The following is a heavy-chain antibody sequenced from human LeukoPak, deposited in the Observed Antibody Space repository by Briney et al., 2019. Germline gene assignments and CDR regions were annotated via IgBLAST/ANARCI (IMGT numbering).Heavy chain of an antibody. CDR3: ARVPRRLEQRLIFTAFDI. CDR1: GGSLSGYY. D-gene: IGHD1/OR15-1a*01. Sequence: PETLSPTCAVYGGSLSGYYWSWIRQPPGKGLEWIGEINHSGSTNNNPSLKSRVTISVDTSKNQFSLKLSSVTAADTAVYYCARVPRRLEQRLIFTAFDIWGHGTMVTVSS. CDR2: INHSGST. J-gene: IGHJ3*02. V-gene: IGHV4-34*01.